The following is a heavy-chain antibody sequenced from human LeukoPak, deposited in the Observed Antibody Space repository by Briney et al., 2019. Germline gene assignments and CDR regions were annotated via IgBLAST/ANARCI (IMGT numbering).Heavy chain of an antibody. V-gene: IGHV4-59*01. CDR2: IYYSGGT. Sequence: SETLSLTCAVSGGSISSYYLSWIRQPPGKGLEWIGSIYYSGGTNYNPSLKSRVTISVDTSKNRFSVKLSSVAAADTGVYYCARNEYYFDTSGPPYWYFDLWGRGTLVTVSS. CDR1: GGSISSYY. D-gene: IGHD3-22*01. J-gene: IGHJ2*01. CDR3: ARNEYYFDTSGPPYWYFDL.